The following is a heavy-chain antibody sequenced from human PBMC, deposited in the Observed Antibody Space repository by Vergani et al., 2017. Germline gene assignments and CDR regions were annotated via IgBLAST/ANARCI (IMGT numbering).Heavy chain of an antibody. V-gene: IGHV3-66*01. D-gene: IGHD6-13*01. Sequence: VQLVESGGGLVQPGGSLRLSCAASGFTVSSNYMSWVRQAPGKGLEWVSVIYSGGSTYYADSVKGRFTISRDNAKNSLYLQMNSLRAEDTAVYYCANSIAAAGTVFDYWGQGTLVTVSS. CDR1: GFTVSSNY. CDR2: IYSGGST. CDR3: ANSIAAAGTVFDY. J-gene: IGHJ4*02.